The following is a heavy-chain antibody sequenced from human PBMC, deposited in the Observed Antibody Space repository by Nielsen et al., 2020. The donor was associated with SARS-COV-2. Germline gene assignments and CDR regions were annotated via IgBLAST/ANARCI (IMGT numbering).Heavy chain of an antibody. V-gene: IGHV1-69*13. CDR2: IIPIFGTA. Sequence: SVKVSCKASGGTFSSYAISWVRQAPGQGLEWMGGIIPIFGTANYAQKFQGRVTITADESTSTAYTELSSLRSEDTAVYYCASGGVTTNKNPYYYYGMDVWGQGTTVTVSS. CDR1: GGTFSSYA. D-gene: IGHD4-17*01. J-gene: IGHJ6*02. CDR3: ASGGVTTNKNPYYYYGMDV.